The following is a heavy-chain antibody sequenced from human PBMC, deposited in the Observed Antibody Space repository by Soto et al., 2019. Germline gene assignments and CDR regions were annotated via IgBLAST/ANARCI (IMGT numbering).Heavy chain of an antibody. D-gene: IGHD6-13*01. V-gene: IGHV3-30*18. Sequence: GGSLRLSCAASGFTFSSYGMHWVRQAPGKGLEWVAVISYDGSNKYYADSVKGRFTISRDNSKNTLYLQMNSLRAEDTAVYYCAKLPIAAATLLDRGRTYAFDIWGQGTMVTVSS. CDR2: ISYDGSNK. CDR3: AKLPIAAATLLDRGRTYAFDI. J-gene: IGHJ3*02. CDR1: GFTFSSYG.